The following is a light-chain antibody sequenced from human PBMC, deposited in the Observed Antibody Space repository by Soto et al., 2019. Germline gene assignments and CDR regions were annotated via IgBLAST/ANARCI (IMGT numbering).Light chain of an antibody. CDR2: GAS. J-gene: IGKJ4*01. CDR3: QQYNSCPLT. CDR1: QSVTSD. V-gene: IGKV3-15*01. Sequence: EVVMTHSLPTLSVSPGETATLPCRASQSVTSDLAWYQQKPGQAPRLLIYGASTRATGIPARFSGSGSGTEFTLTISSLQSEDFAVYYCQQYNSCPLTFGGGTKVDIK.